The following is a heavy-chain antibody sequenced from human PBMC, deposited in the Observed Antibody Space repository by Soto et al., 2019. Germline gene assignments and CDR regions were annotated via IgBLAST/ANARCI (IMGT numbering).Heavy chain of an antibody. J-gene: IGHJ4*02. D-gene: IGHD3-3*01. V-gene: IGHV1-69*01. Sequence: QVQLVQSGAEVKKPGSSMKVSCKAPGGTFSSYSFNWVRQAPGQGLEWVGGITPLFGTSNYAQTFQGRLTITADGSTTTVYMELRSLRSEDTAVYYCARDTGVTPRKNYFDFWGQGTLVLVSS. CDR1: GGTFSSYS. CDR3: ARDTGVTPRKNYFDF. CDR2: ITPLFGTS.